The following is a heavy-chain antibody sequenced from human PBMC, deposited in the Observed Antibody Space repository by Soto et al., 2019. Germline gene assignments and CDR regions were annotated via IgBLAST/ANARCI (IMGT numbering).Heavy chain of an antibody. V-gene: IGHV5-51*01. CDR2: IYPGDSDT. J-gene: IGHJ4*02. CDR1: GYSFTSYW. Sequence: GESLKISCKGSGYSFTSYWIGWVRQMPGKGLEWMGIIYPGDSDTRYSPSFQGQVTISADKSISTAYLQWSSLKASDTAMYYCARRGSSGWFPYYFDYWGQGTLVTVSS. D-gene: IGHD6-19*01. CDR3: ARRGSSGWFPYYFDY.